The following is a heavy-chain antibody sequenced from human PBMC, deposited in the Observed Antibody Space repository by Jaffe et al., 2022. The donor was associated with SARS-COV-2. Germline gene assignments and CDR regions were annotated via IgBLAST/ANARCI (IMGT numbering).Heavy chain of an antibody. CDR2: ISGSGGST. CDR1: GFTFSSYA. D-gene: IGHD3-22*01. V-gene: IGHV3-23*01. Sequence: EVQLLESGGGLVQPGGSLRLSCAASGFTFSSYAMSWVRQAPGKGLEWVSAISGSGGSTYYADSVKGRFTISRDNSKNTLYLQMNSLRAEDTAVYYCATMNYYDSSGYYYAYYYYGMDVWGQGTTVTVSS. CDR3: ATMNYYDSSGYYYAYYYYGMDV. J-gene: IGHJ6*02.